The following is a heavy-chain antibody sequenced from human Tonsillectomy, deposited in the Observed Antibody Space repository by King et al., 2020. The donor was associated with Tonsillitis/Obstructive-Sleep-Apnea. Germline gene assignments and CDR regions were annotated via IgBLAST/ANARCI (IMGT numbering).Heavy chain of an antibody. CDR1: GGSISSGGYY. Sequence: VQLQESGPGLVKPSQTLSLTCTVSGGSISSGGYYWSWIRQLPGKGLEWIGYIYYHGSTYYNPSLKSRVTMSVDTSKNQFSLRLSSVTAAATAVYYCARAPGGIPALTTRYYYYYDMDVWGKGTTVTVSS. J-gene: IGHJ6*03. D-gene: IGHD1/OR15-1a*01. CDR3: ARAPGGIPALTTRYYYYYDMDV. CDR2: IYYHGST. V-gene: IGHV4-31*03.